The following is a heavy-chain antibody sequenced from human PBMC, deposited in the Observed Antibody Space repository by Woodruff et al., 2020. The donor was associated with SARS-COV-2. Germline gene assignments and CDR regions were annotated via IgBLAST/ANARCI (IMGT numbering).Heavy chain of an antibody. D-gene: IGHD3-22*01. V-gene: IGHV3-23*01. CDR2: GGST. J-gene: IGHJ3*02. CDR3: AKEMWDYYDSSGPGEAFDI. Sequence: GGSTYYADSVKGRFTISRDNSKNTLYLQMNSLRAEDTAVYYCAKEMWDYYDSSGPGEAFDIWGQGTMVTVSS.